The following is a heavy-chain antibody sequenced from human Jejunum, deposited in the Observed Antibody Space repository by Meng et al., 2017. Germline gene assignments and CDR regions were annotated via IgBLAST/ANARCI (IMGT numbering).Heavy chain of an antibody. D-gene: IGHD3-9*01. CDR1: SASISSYY. CDR2: ISTSGTT. CDR3: ARSAQYYDILTGYFYYYFDF. Sequence: GSLRLSCTVSSASISSYYWSWVRQPAGKGLEWIGSISTSGTTNKNPSLKSRVTMSVDTSKSQFSLKLNSVTAADTAVYYCARSAQYYDILTGYFYYYFDFWGRGTLVTVSS. V-gene: IGHV4-4*07. J-gene: IGHJ2*01.